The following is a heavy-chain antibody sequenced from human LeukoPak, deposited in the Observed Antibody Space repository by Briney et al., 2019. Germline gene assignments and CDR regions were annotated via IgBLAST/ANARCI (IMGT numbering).Heavy chain of an antibody. V-gene: IGHV3-7*01. CDR3: ARDGIAAAVSSDY. D-gene: IGHD6-13*01. CDR1: GFTFSSYW. J-gene: IGHJ4*02. Sequence: GGSLRLSCAASGFTFSSYWMSWVRQAPGKGLEWVANIKQDGSEKYYVDPVKGRFTISRDNAKNSLFLQMNSLRAEDTAVYYCARDGIAAAVSSDYWGQGTLVTVSS. CDR2: IKQDGSEK.